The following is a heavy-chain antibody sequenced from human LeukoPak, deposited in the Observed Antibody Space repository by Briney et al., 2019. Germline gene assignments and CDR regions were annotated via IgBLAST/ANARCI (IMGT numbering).Heavy chain of an antibody. Sequence: PGGXLRLSCAASGFTFDDYAMHWVRQAPGKGLEWVSLISGDGGSTYYADSVKGRFTISRDNSKNSLYLQMNSLRTEDTALYYCAKDISSGRHGLWGSSDYWGQGTLVTVSS. CDR3: AKDISSGRHGLWGSSDY. J-gene: IGHJ4*02. D-gene: IGHD3-22*01. CDR2: ISGDGGST. V-gene: IGHV3-43*02. CDR1: GFTFDDYA.